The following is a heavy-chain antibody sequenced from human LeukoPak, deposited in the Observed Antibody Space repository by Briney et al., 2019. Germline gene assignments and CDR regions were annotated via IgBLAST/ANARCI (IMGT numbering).Heavy chain of an antibody. CDR1: GYSFTSYW. CDR3: ASRYYYDSSGYLDAFDI. V-gene: IGHV5-51*01. J-gene: IGHJ3*02. Sequence: GESLQISCQGSGYSFTSYWIGWVRQMPGKGLEWMGIIYPGDSDTRYSPSFQGQVTISADKSISTAYLQWSSLKASDTAMYYCASRYYYDSSGYLDAFDIWGQGTMVTVSS. CDR2: IYPGDSDT. D-gene: IGHD3-22*01.